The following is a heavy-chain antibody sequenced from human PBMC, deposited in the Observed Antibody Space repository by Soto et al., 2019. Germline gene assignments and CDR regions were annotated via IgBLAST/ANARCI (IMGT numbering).Heavy chain of an antibody. Sequence: QVQLQQWGAGLLKPSETLSLTCAVYGGSFSGYDWSWIRQPPAKGQESIGELNHSGSTHYNPSFKCRVTISVDTDKSQFSLQLSAVTAADPAVYYCAGVGRGSGASRQYYYYYMDVWGKGTTVTV. CDR3: AGVGRGSGASRQYYYYYMDV. J-gene: IGHJ6*03. CDR2: LNHSGST. V-gene: IGHV4-34*01. D-gene: IGHD3-16*01. CDR1: GGSFSGYD.